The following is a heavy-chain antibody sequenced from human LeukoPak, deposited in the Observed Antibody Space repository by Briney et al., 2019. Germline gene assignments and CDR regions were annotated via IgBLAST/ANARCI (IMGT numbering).Heavy chain of an antibody. J-gene: IGHJ4*02. V-gene: IGHV4-39*02. D-gene: IGHD6-13*01. Sequence: SETLSLTCTVSGGSISSRTYYWAWIRQPPGQGLEWIGNIYYSGSTYYNPSLKSRLTMSVDTSKNQFSLKLSSVTAADTAVYYCAREGDSSSWYYFDYWGQGTLVTVSS. CDR2: IYYSGST. CDR1: GGSISSRTYY. CDR3: AREGDSSSWYYFDY.